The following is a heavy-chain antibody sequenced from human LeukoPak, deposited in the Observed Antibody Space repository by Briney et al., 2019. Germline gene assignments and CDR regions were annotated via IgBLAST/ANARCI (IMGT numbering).Heavy chain of an antibody. Sequence: SETLSPTCTVSGGSISSGDYYWSWIRQPPGKGLEWIAYIYCSGSTYYNPSLKSRVTISVDTSKNQFSLKLSSVTAADTAVYYCARKRPVTTGGSWFDPWGQGTLVTVSS. J-gene: IGHJ5*02. CDR3: ARKRPVTTGGSWFDP. CDR1: GGSISSGDYY. CDR2: IYCSGST. D-gene: IGHD4-17*01. V-gene: IGHV4-30-4*01.